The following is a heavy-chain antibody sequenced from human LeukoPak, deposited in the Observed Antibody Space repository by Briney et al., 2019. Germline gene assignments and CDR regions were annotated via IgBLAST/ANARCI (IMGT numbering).Heavy chain of an antibody. CDR3: ARDAYSFVDY. V-gene: IGHV3-48*04. CDR1: RFTFSSYS. J-gene: IGHJ4*02. CDR2: ISSSSSTI. D-gene: IGHD5-12*01. Sequence: GGSLRLSCAASRFTFSSYSMNWVRQAPGKGLEWVSYISSSSSTIYYADSVKGRFTISRDNAKNSLYLQMNSLRAEDTAVYYCARDAYSFVDYWGQGTLVTVSS.